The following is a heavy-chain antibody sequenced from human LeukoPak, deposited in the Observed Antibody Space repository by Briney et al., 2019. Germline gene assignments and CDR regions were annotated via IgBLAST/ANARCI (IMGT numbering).Heavy chain of an antibody. D-gene: IGHD1-1*01. CDR1: GGSFSGYY. CDR2: INHSGST. CDR3: ARGFPAGYRFPQYYYGMDV. V-gene: IGHV4-34*01. J-gene: IGHJ6*02. Sequence: SETLSLTCAVYGGSFSGYYWSWIRQPPGKGLKWIGEINHSGSTNYNPSLKSRVTISVDTSKNQFSLKLSSVTAADTAVYYCARGFPAGYRFPQYYYGMDVWGQGTTVTVSS.